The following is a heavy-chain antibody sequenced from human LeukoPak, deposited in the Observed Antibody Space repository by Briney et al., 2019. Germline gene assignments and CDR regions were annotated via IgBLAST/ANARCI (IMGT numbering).Heavy chain of an antibody. CDR3: AGRRRDYFDY. Sequence: SETLSLTCTVSGGSISSSSYYWGWIRQPPGKGLEWIGSIYYSGSTYYNPSLKSRVTISVDTSKNQFSLKLSSVTAADTAVYYCAGRRRDYFDYWGQGTLVTVSS. J-gene: IGHJ4*02. CDR1: GGSISSSSYY. CDR2: IYYSGST. V-gene: IGHV4-39*01.